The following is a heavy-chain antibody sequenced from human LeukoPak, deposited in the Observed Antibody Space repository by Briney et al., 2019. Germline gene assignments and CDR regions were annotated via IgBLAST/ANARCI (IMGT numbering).Heavy chain of an antibody. J-gene: IGHJ4*02. CDR3: ARDQDSSGYYAY. CDR1: GGSISSGGYY. V-gene: IGHV4-61*02. Sequence: SETLSLTCTVSGGSISSGGYYWSWIRQPAGKELEWIGRIYTSGSTNYNPSLKSRVTMSVDTSKNQFSLKLSSVTAADTAVYYCARDQDSSGYYAYWGQGTLVTVSS. D-gene: IGHD3-22*01. CDR2: IYTSGST.